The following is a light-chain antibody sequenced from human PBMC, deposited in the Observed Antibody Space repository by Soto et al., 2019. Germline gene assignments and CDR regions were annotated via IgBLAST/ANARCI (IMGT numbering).Light chain of an antibody. CDR1: ILGSKI. CDR2: DDS. CDR3: QVWDSSTGV. V-gene: IGLV3-21*02. J-gene: IGLJ3*02. Sequence: SYELTQPPSVSVAPGQTASVTCGGNILGSKIVHWYQQRPGQAPVLVVSDDSNRPSGIPERFSGSHSGNTATLTISRVEAGDEADYYCQVWDSSTGVFGGGTKLTVL.